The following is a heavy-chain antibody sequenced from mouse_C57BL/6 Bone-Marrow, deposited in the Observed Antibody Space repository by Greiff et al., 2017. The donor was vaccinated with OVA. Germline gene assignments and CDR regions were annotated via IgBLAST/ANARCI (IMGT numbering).Heavy chain of an antibody. CDR1: GFTFSSYG. CDR2: ISSGGSYT. Sequence: EVQLVESGGDLVKPGGSLKLSCAASGFTFSSYGMSWVRQTPDKRLEWVATISSGGSYTYYPDSVKGRFTISRDNAKNTLYLQMSSLKSEDTAMYYCARPAYTGAMDYWGQGTSVTVSS. CDR3: ARPAYTGAMDY. D-gene: IGHD6-5*01. V-gene: IGHV5-6*01. J-gene: IGHJ4*01.